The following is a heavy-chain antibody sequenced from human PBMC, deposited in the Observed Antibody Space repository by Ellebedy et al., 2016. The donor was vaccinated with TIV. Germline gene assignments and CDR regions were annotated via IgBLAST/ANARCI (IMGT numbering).Heavy chain of an antibody. D-gene: IGHD5-24*01. Sequence: PGGSLRLSCAASGFSFSRYWTGWIRQPPGKGLEWVAHMKYDEIESYYANYVKGRFTISRDNARNSLYLQMRSLRVDDTAMYYCVRDTVAVPDGNTFDFWGQGTMVSVS. CDR1: GFSFSRYW. V-gene: IGHV3-7*04. CDR3: VRDTVAVPDGNTFDF. CDR2: MKYDEIES. J-gene: IGHJ3*01.